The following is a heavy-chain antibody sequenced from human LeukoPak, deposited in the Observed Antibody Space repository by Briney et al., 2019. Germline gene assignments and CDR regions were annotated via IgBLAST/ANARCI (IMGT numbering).Heavy chain of an antibody. CDR1: GFTLSSYG. Sequence: PGGSLRLSCAASGFTLSSYGMPWVRQAPGKGLEWVAVISYDGSNKYYADSVKGRFTISRDNSKNTLYLQMNSLRAEDTAVYYCARVPLGYCSGGSCYREAFDIWGQGTMVTVSS. J-gene: IGHJ3*02. CDR2: ISYDGSNK. D-gene: IGHD2-15*01. V-gene: IGHV3-30*03. CDR3: ARVPLGYCSGGSCYREAFDI.